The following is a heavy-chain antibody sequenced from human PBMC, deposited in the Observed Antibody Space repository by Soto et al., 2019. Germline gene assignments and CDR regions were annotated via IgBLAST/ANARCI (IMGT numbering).Heavy chain of an antibody. J-gene: IGHJ4*02. CDR2: IYYSGST. Sequence: QLQLQESGPGLVKPSETLSLTCTVSGGSISSSSYYWGWIRQPPGKGLEWIGSIYYSGSTYYNPSLKSRVTISVDTSKNQISLKLSSVTAADTAVYNCARQISQRGYSYGYDFDYWGQGTLVTVSS. CDR1: GGSISSSSYY. V-gene: IGHV4-39*01. D-gene: IGHD5-18*01. CDR3: ARQISQRGYSYGYDFDY.